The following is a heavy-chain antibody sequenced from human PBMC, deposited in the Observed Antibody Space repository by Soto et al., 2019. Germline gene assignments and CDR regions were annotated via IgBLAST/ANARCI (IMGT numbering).Heavy chain of an antibody. CDR1: GYTFTGYY. J-gene: IGHJ4*02. Sequence: ASVKVSCKASGYTFTGYYMHWVRQAPGQGLEWMGWINPNSGGTNYAQKFQGRVTMTRDTSIRPAYMELSRLRSDDTAVYYCAIGGETRTYYYDSSGRPRYSGQGTLVTVSS. V-gene: IGHV1-2*02. CDR3: AIGGETRTYYYDSSGRPRY. D-gene: IGHD3-22*01. CDR2: INPNSGGT.